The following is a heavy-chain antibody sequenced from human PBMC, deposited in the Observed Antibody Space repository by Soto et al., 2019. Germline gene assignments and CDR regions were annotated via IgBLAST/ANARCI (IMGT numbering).Heavy chain of an antibody. CDR1: GFTFNTYS. Sequence: EVQLVESGGGLVQPGGPLRLSCAASGFTFNTYSMNWVRQAPGKGLEWLSYISSSSSSIYYADSVKGRFTISRDNAKNSLYLQMNSLRAEDTAKYYCARVMSISWYFDLGGRGTLVTVSS. CDR2: ISSSSSSI. CDR3: ARVMSISWYFDL. V-gene: IGHV3-48*01. D-gene: IGHD5-12*01. J-gene: IGHJ2*01.